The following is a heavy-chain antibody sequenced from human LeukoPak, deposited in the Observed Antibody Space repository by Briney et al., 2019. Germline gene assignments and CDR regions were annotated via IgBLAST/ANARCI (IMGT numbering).Heavy chain of an antibody. J-gene: IGHJ3*02. Sequence: ASVKVSCKASGYTFTGYYMHWVRQAPGQGLEWMGWINPNSGGTNYAQKFQGRVTMTRDTSISTAYMELSRLRSDDTAVYYCARASYYDSSGYLDAFDIWGQGTMVTVSS. V-gene: IGHV1-2*02. CDR3: ARASYYDSSGYLDAFDI. D-gene: IGHD3-22*01. CDR1: GYTFTGYY. CDR2: INPNSGGT.